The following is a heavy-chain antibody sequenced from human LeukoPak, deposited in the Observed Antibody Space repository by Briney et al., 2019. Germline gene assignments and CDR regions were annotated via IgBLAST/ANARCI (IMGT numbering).Heavy chain of an antibody. Sequence: GRSLRLSCAASGFTFSRFAMHWVRQAPGKGLEWVAVIWYDESNKYYVDSVKGRFTISRDNSKNTLYLQMNSLRAEDTAVYYCAKSGGGGYDSFDYWGQGTLVTVSS. CDR2: IWYDESNK. D-gene: IGHD5-12*01. V-gene: IGHV3-33*06. CDR1: GFTFSRFA. J-gene: IGHJ4*02. CDR3: AKSGGGGYDSFDY.